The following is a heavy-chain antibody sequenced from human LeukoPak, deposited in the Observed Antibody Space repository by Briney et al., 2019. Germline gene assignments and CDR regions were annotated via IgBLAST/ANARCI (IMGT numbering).Heavy chain of an antibody. J-gene: IGHJ4*02. CDR1: GFTASSTS. CDR3: ARRRGGYGDGDFDY. D-gene: IGHD4-17*01. Sequence: PGGSLRLSCAASGFTASSTSIIWVRQAPGKGLECVSYIRGDTSTEYAEYVKGRFTISRDDSKNTVYLQMNSLRVEDTSVYYCARRRGGYGDGDFDYWGQGTPVTVSS. CDR2: IRGDTST. V-gene: IGHV3-66*04.